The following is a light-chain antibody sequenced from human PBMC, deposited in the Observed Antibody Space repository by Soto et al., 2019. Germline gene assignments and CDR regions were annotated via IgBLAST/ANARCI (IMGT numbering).Light chain of an antibody. CDR1: NNDVGGHDY. Sequence: QSALTQPASVSGSPGQSITISCTGTNNDVGGHDYVSWYQQHPGKAPKLVIYDVLSRPSGVSDRFSGSKSGHTASLTISGLRPEDEADYYCASYTSSSTLVFGTGTKLTVL. CDR2: DVL. CDR3: ASYTSSSTLV. V-gene: IGLV2-14*03. J-gene: IGLJ1*01.